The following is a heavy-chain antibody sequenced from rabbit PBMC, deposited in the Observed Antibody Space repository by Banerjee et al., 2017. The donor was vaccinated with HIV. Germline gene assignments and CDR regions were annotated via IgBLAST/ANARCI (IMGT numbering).Heavy chain of an antibody. CDR2: IYVGSGGST. D-gene: IGHD8-1*01. J-gene: IGHJ3*01. CDR3: ARETAAYAGGTYTTGGDL. CDR1: GFSFSSSYY. Sequence: QEQLVESGGDLVKPGASLTLTCTASGFSFSSSYYMCWVRQAPGKGLEWIACIYVGSGGSTYYANWAKGRFTISKTSSTTVTLQMSSLTAADTATYFCARETAAYAGGTYTTGGDLWGQGTLVTVS. V-gene: IGHV1S45*01.